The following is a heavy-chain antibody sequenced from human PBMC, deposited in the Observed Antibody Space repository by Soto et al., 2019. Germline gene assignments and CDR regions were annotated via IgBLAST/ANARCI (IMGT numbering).Heavy chain of an antibody. Sequence: QVQLQESGPGLVKPSETLSLTCTVSGGSIRSYYWSWIRQPPGKGLEWIGYIYYSGSTNYNPSLKSRVTISVDTSKNQFSLKMSSVTAADTAVYYCARFYGLDAFDSWGQGTMVTVSS. CDR2: IYYSGST. V-gene: IGHV4-59*08. CDR3: ARFYGLDAFDS. D-gene: IGHD3-16*01. J-gene: IGHJ3*02. CDR1: GGSIRSYY.